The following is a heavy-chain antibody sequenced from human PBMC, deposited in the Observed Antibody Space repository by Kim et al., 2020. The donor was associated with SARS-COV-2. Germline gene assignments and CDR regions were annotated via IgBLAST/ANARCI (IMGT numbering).Heavy chain of an antibody. J-gene: IGHJ5*02. Sequence: GGSLRLSCTVSGFTFSSYWMHWVRQAPGKGPEWVSRISTDGSSTSYADSVKGRFTISRDNAKNTMYLQMNSLRGEDTAVYYCARKKGFEFPFDPWGQGTL. V-gene: IGHV3-74*01. CDR2: ISTDGSST. D-gene: IGHD3-9*01. CDR3: ARKKGFEFPFDP. CDR1: GFTFSSYW.